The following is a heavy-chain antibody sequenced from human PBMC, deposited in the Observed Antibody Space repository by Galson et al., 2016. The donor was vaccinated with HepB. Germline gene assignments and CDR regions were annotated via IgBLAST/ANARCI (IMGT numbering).Heavy chain of an antibody. J-gene: IGHJ5*02. CDR2: IYHTGST. Sequence: WVRQAPGKGLEWIGEIYHTGSTDYNPSLKSRVTMSMDKSKNQFALKLSSVIAADTAVYFCARMEYVWGRLDPWGQGTLVTVSS. D-gene: IGHD3-16*01. CDR3: ARMEYVWGRLDP. V-gene: IGHV4-4*01.